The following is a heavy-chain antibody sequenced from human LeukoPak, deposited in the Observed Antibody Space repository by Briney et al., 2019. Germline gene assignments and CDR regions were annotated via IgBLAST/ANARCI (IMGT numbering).Heavy chain of an antibody. CDR2: INWNGGST. CDR3: AKARKGYYYYIDV. J-gene: IGHJ6*03. V-gene: IGHV3-20*04. Sequence: RTGGSLRLSCAASGFTFDDYGMSWVRQAPGKGLEWVSGINWNGGSTGYADSVKGRFTISRDNSKNTLYLQMNSLRAEDTAVYYCAKARKGYYYYIDVWGRGTTVTVSS. CDR1: GFTFDDYG. D-gene: IGHD1-14*01.